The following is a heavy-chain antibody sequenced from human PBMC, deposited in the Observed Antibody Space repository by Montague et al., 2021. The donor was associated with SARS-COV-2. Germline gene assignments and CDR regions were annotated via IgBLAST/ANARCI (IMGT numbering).Heavy chain of an antibody. Sequence: TLSLTCTVSGDSITSKTHYWDWVRQPAGKGLKWIGRLLTSGATNFNPSLKSRLTISRDTSKNEFYLKLSSVTAADTAVYYCARDSPHFDFWRGHYGDKYYMDIWGKGTTVTVS. CDR1: GDSITSKTHY. CDR3: ARDSPHFDFWRGHYGDKYYMDI. V-gene: IGHV4-61*02. CDR2: LLTSGAT. D-gene: IGHD3-3*01. J-gene: IGHJ6*03.